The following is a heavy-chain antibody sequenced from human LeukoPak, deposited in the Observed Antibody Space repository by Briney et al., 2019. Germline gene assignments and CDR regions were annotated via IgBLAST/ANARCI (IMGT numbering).Heavy chain of an antibody. D-gene: IGHD2-15*01. Sequence: PGGSVTLSCAASGFPLSSYWMHWVRQAPGKGLVWVSRINSDGSSTSYADSVKGRFTISRDNAKNTLYLQMNSLRAEDTAVYYCARSAHCSGGSCYSPFDYWGQGTLVTVSS. CDR2: INSDGSST. CDR1: GFPLSSYW. J-gene: IGHJ4*02. CDR3: ARSAHCSGGSCYSPFDY. V-gene: IGHV3-74*01.